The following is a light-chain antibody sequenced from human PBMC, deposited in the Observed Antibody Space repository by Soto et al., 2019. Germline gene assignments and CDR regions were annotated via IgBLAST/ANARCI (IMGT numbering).Light chain of an antibody. Sequence: QSVLTQPPSVSGAPGPRVTISCTGSSSNIGAGYDVNWYQQLPGTAPKLLIHGNRNRPSGVPDRVSGSKSGTSASLAITGLQAEDEADYYCQSYDSSLSGWVFGGGTKVTVL. CDR1: SSNIGAGYD. V-gene: IGLV1-40*01. J-gene: IGLJ3*02. CDR2: GNR. CDR3: QSYDSSLSGWV.